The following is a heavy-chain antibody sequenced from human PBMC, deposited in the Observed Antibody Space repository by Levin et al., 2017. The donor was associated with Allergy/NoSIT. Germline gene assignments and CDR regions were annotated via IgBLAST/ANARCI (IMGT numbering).Heavy chain of an antibody. V-gene: IGHV4-39*01. CDR3: YYGSGSPYYYYYGMDV. CDR2: IYYSGST. J-gene: IGHJ6*02. Sequence: SQTLSLTCTVSGGSISSSSYYWGWIRQPPGKGLEWIGSIYYSGSTYYNPSLKSRVTISVDTSKNQFSLKLSSVTAADTAVYYCYYGSGSPYYYYYGMDVWGQGTTVTVSS. D-gene: IGHD3-10*01. CDR1: GGSISSSSYY.